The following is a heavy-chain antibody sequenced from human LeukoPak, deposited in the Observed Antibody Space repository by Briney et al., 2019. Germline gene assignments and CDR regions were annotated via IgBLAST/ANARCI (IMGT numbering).Heavy chain of an antibody. CDR1: GGTFSSYA. D-gene: IGHD3-22*01. Sequence: SVKVSCKASGGTFSSYAISWVRQAPGQGLEWMGRIIPILGIANYAQKFQGRVTITADKSTSTAYMELSSLRSEDTAVYYCARDSDSSGYYSSGYWGQGTLVTVSS. V-gene: IGHV1-69*04. CDR2: IIPILGIA. J-gene: IGHJ4*02. CDR3: ARDSDSSGYYSSGY.